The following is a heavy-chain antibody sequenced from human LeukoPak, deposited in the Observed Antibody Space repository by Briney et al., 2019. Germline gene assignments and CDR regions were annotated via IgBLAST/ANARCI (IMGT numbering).Heavy chain of an antibody. V-gene: IGHV3-23*01. Sequence: PGGSLRLSCAASGFTFNSYAMSWVRQAPGKGLEWVSSISGSAYSTNYADSVKGRFTISRDNSKNTLSLQLNSLRAEDTAVYYCARDLIPLRWYHSSGYFGDFDYWGQGTLVTVSS. D-gene: IGHD3-22*01. CDR1: GFTFNSYA. J-gene: IGHJ4*02. CDR3: ARDLIPLRWYHSSGYFGDFDY. CDR2: ISGSAYST.